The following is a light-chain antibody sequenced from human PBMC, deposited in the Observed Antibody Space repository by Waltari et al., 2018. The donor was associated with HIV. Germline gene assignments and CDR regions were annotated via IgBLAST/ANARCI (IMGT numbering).Light chain of an antibody. CDR2: RNN. Sequence: QRVTISCSGSSSNIGRNYVYRYLQLPGTAPKLLIYRNNQRPSGVPDRFSGSKSGTSASLAISGLRSEDEADYYCASWDDSLSVVFGGGTKLTVL. V-gene: IGLV1-47*01. CDR3: ASWDDSLSVV. J-gene: IGLJ2*01. CDR1: SSNIGRNY.